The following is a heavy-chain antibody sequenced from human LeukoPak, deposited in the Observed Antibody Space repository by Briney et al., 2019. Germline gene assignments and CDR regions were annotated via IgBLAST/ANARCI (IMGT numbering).Heavy chain of an antibody. CDR3: ARVAGMYSSSWYYFDY. J-gene: IGHJ4*02. CDR1: GYSISSGYY. Sequence: SETLSLTCAVSGYSISSGYYWGWIRQPPGKGLEWIGSIYHSGSTYYNPSPKSRVTISVDTSKNQFSLKLSSVTAADTAVYYCARVAGMYSSSWYYFDYWGQGTLVTVSS. CDR2: IYHSGST. D-gene: IGHD6-13*01. V-gene: IGHV4-38-2*01.